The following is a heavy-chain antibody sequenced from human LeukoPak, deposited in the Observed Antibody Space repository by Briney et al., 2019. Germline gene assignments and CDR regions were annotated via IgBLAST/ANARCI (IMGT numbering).Heavy chain of an antibody. Sequence: SKTLSLTCTVSGGSISSCYWSWIRQPPGKGLEWIGEINHSGSANYNPSLKSRVTISVDTSKNQFSLKLSSVTAADTAVYYCATTPYYYDTSGYSLGDYWGQGTLVTVSS. CDR2: INHSGSA. D-gene: IGHD3-22*01. J-gene: IGHJ4*02. CDR1: GGSISSCY. CDR3: ATTPYYYDTSGYSLGDY. V-gene: IGHV4-34*01.